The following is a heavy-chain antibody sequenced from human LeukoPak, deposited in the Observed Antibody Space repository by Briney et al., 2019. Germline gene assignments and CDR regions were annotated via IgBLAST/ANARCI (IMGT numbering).Heavy chain of an antibody. CDR2: IYYSGST. J-gene: IGHJ4*02. Sequence: SETLSLTCTVSGGSISSGGYYWSWIRQHPGKGLEWTGYIYYSGSTYYNPSLKSRGTISVDTSKNQFSLKLSSVTAADTAVYYCARVQNTIVGVVINPPYFDYWGQGTLVTVSS. V-gene: IGHV4-31*03. CDR1: GGSISSGGYY. D-gene: IGHD3-3*01. CDR3: ARVQNTIVGVVINPPYFDY.